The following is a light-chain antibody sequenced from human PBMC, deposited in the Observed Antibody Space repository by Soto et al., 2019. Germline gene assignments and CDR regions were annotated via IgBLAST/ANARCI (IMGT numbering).Light chain of an antibody. CDR3: QHYNSYSEA. CDR1: QTISSW. Sequence: DIQMTQSPSAPSGSVGDRVTITCRASQTISSWLAWYRQKPGKAPKLLIYKASTLKSGVPSRFSGSGSGTEFTLTISSLQPDDFATYYCQHYNSYSEAFGQGTKVDI. J-gene: IGKJ1*01. V-gene: IGKV1-5*03. CDR2: KAS.